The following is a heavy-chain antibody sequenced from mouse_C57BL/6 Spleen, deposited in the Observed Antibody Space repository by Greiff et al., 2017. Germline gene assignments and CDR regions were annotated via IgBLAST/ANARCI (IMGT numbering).Heavy chain of an antibody. CDR2: ICAGGSYT. D-gene: IGHD1-1*01. J-gene: IGHJ3*01. Sequence: EVQVVESGGGLVKPGGSLKLSCAASGYTFTSYAMSWVRQTPEKRLEWVANICAGGSYTYYPEKVKGRSTISRDNAKNTLYLQMSHLKSEDTAIYYCARGYYGSSLAWFAYWGQGTLVTVSA. CDR1: GYTFTSYA. V-gene: IGHV5-4*01. CDR3: ARGYYGSSLAWFAY.